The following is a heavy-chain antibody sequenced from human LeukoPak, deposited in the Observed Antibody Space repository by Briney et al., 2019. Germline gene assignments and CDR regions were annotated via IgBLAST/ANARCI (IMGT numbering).Heavy chain of an antibody. D-gene: IGHD4-17*01. J-gene: IGHJ4*02. Sequence: TTSETLSLTCTVSGGSISGSYWSWIRQPPGKGLEWIAYMYNSGSTNYNPSLKSRVTISIDTSKNQFSLKLSSLTAADTAIYYCARGIESYGDYGYWGQGILVTVSS. V-gene: IGHV4-59*01. CDR1: GGSISGSY. CDR3: ARGIESYGDYGY. CDR2: MYNSGST.